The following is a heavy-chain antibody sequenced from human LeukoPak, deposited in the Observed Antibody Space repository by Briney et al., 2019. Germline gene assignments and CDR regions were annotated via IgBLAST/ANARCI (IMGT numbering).Heavy chain of an antibody. J-gene: IGHJ4*02. CDR2: ISSSSSYI. V-gene: IGHV3-21*01. CDR1: GFTFSSYG. CDR3: ARTRYCGDGSYPSDFHY. Sequence: GGSLRLSCAASGFTFSSYGMNWVRQAPGKGLEWVSSISSSSSYIYYADSVKGRFTISRDNAKNSLSLQMNSLRAEDTAVYYCARTRYCGDGSYPSDFHYWDQGTPVTVSS. D-gene: IGHD2-21*01.